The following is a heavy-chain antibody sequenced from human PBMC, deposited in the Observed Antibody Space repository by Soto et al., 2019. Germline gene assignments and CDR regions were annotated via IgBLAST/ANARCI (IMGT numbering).Heavy chain of an antibody. Sequence: GGSLRLSCADSGFTFSSYGMHWVRQAPGKGLEWVAHISYDGSNNNYVDSVKGRFTISRDNSKNTLYLQMNSLRAEDTAVYYCAKDQGSSWYEIDYWGQGTLVTVSS. CDR3: AKDQGSSWYEIDY. CDR2: ISYDGSNN. V-gene: IGHV3-30*18. J-gene: IGHJ4*02. CDR1: GFTFSSYG. D-gene: IGHD6-13*01.